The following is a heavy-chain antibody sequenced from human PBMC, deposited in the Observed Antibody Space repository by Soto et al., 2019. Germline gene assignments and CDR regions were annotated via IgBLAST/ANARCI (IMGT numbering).Heavy chain of an antibody. CDR2: IYYSGST. V-gene: IGHV4-59*01. J-gene: IGHJ4*02. CDR1: GVSISSYY. CDR3: ARAGGYNYHYDF. D-gene: IGHD5-18*01. Sequence: SETLSLTCTVSGVSISSYYWSWIRQPPGKGLEWIGYIYYSGSTNYNPSLKSRVTISADTSKNQFSLKLSSVIVADTAVYYCARAGGYNYHYDFWGQGTLVTVSS.